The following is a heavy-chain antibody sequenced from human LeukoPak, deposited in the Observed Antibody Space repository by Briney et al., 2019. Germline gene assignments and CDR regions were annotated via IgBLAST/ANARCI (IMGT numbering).Heavy chain of an antibody. Sequence: GASVKVSCKASGGTFSSYAISWVRQAPGQGLEWMGGIIPIFGTANYAQKFQGRVTMTRDTSTSTVYMELSRLRSDDTAVYYCARDFLTGVHLNSGSYPDAFDIWGQGTMVTVSS. CDR2: IIPIFGTA. CDR1: GGTFSSYA. D-gene: IGHD1-26*01. V-gene: IGHV1-69*05. CDR3: ARDFLTGVHLNSGSYPDAFDI. J-gene: IGHJ3*02.